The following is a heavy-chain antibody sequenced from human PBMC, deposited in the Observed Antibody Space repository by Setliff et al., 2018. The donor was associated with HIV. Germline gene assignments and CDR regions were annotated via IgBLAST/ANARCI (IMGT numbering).Heavy chain of an antibody. CDR1: GFTVSSNY. D-gene: IGHD5-12*01. V-gene: IGHV3-48*01. Sequence: GGSLRLSCAASGFTVSSNYMSWVRQAPGKGLEWVSVIYISSRSDTIYQADSVKGRFTVSRDNDKNLLILQMSSLRAEDTAVYYCARRPGSGYGYFDYWGPGTLVTVS. CDR2: ISSRSDTI. CDR3: ARRPGSGYGYFDY. J-gene: IGHJ4*02.